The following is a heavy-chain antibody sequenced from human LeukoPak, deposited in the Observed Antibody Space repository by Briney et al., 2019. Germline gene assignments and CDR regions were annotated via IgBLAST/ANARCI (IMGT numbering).Heavy chain of an antibody. V-gene: IGHV3-33*01. CDR2: IWYDGSNK. D-gene: IGHD3-9*01. J-gene: IGHJ4*02. CDR1: GFTFSGYG. Sequence: GGSLRLSCAASGFTFSGYGMHWVRQAPGKGLEWVAVIWYDGSNKYYADSVKGRFTISRDNSKNTLYLQMNSLRAEDTAVYYCARLGSGLRYFDCWGQGTLVTVSS. CDR3: ARLGSGLRYFDC.